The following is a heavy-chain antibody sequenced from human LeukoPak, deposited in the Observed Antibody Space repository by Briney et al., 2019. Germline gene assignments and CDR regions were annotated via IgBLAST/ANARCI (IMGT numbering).Heavy chain of an antibody. CDR1: GYTFTSYG. J-gene: IGHJ6*02. CDR3: ATVGATSYYYYGMDV. CDR2: ISAYNGNT. D-gene: IGHD1-26*01. Sequence: ASVKVSRKASGYTFTSYGISWVRQAPAQGLEWMGWISAYNGNTNYAQKLQGRVTMTTDTSTSSAYMELRSLRSDDTAVYYCATVGATSYYYYGMDVGGQGTTVTVSS. V-gene: IGHV1-18*01.